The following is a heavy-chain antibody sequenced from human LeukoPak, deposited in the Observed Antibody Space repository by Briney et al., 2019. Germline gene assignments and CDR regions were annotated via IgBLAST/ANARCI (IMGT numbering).Heavy chain of an antibody. CDR3: ASSGYCSSTSCYAVYYFDY. J-gene: IGHJ4*02. Sequence: PSETLSLTCTVSGGSISSYYWSWIRQPAGEGLEWIGRIYTSGSTNYNPSLKSRVTISVDKSKNQFSLKLSSVTAADTAVYYCASSGYCSSTSCYAVYYFDYWGQGTLVTVSS. V-gene: IGHV4-4*07. CDR2: IYTSGST. CDR1: GGSISSYY. D-gene: IGHD2-2*01.